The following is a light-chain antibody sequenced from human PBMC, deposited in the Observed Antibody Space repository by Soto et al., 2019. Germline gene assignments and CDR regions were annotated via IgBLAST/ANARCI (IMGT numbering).Light chain of an antibody. CDR1: QTVSSKY. CDR3: QQYNNWHMIT. Sequence: EISLTQSPDTLSWSPGERATLSCRASQTVSSKYLAWCQQRPRQAPRLLIYGASNRATGIPDRFSGSGSGTDFTLTISRLETQDFAAYYCQQYNNWHMITFGQGTRLEIK. CDR2: GAS. J-gene: IGKJ5*01. V-gene: IGKV3D-20*02.